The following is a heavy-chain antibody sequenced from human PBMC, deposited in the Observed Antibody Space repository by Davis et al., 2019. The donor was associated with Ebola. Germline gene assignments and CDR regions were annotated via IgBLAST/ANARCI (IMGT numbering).Heavy chain of an antibody. V-gene: IGHV1-8*01. CDR2: MNPNSGNP. CDR3: ARRVGSSGWFKFDY. Sequence: AASVKVSCKTSGYTFTSHDINWVRQATGQGLEWMGWMNPNSGNPGYAQKFQGRVTMTRNTSISTAYVELSSLRPEDTAMYYCARRVGSSGWFKFDYWGQGALVTVSS. J-gene: IGHJ4*02. CDR1: GYTFTSHD. D-gene: IGHD6-19*01.